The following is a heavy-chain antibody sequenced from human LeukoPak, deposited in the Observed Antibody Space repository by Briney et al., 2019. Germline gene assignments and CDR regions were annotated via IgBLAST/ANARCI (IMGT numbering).Heavy chain of an antibody. D-gene: IGHD3-9*01. CDR1: GYTFTGYY. CDR2: INPNSGGT. J-gene: IGHJ4*02. Sequence: GASVKVSCKASGYTFTGYYLHWVRQAPGQGLEWMGWINPNSGGTNYAQKFQGWVTMTRDTSISTAYMELSRLRSDDTAVYYCARGPKISQPYYDILTGYYFDYWGQGTLVTVSS. V-gene: IGHV1-2*04. CDR3: ARGPKISQPYYDILTGYYFDY.